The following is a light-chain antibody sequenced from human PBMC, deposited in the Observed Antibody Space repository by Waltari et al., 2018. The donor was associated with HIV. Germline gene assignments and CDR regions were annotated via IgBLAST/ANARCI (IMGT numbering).Light chain of an antibody. V-gene: IGKV3-15*01. J-gene: IGKJ4*01. CDR2: GAS. CDR1: QSVGSA. Sequence: EIVMTQPQATLSVSPGERVALSCRASQSVGSALAWYQQNPGQVPRLLIYGASTRATGVPARFSGSGSETEFTLTISSLQSEDFAVYYCQQYNKWPLTFGGGTKVEIK. CDR3: QQYNKWPLT.